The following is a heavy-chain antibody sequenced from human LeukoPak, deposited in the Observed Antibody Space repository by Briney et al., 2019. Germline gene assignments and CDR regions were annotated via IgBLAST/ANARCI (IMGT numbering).Heavy chain of an antibody. J-gene: IGHJ3*02. V-gene: IGHV3-21*01. CDR2: ISSSSSYI. CDR3: ATIVGVTTSLDAFDI. CDR1: GFTFSSYS. D-gene: IGHD4-17*01. Sequence: GGSLRLSCAASGFTFSSYSMNWVRQAPGKGLEWVSSISSSSSYIYYADSVKGRFTISRDNAKNSLYLQMNSLRAEDTAVYYCATIVGVTTSLDAFDIWGQGTMVTVSS.